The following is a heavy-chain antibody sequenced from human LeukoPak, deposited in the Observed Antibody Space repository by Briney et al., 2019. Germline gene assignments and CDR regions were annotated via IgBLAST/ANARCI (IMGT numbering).Heavy chain of an antibody. Sequence: PGGSLRLSCTASGFTFGDYAMSWVRQAPGKGLEWVGFIRSKAYGGTTEYAASVKGRFTISRDDSKSIAYLQMNSLKTEDTAVYYCTRDPDSYGGYANLLFDYWGQGTLVTVSS. D-gene: IGHD5-12*01. CDR1: GFTFGDYA. J-gene: IGHJ4*02. CDR3: TRDPDSYGGYANLLFDY. V-gene: IGHV3-49*04. CDR2: IRSKAYGGTT.